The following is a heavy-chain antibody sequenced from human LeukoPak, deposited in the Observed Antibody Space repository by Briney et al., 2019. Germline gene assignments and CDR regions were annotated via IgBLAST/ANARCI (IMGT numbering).Heavy chain of an antibody. J-gene: IGHJ4*02. Sequence: GGSLRLSCAASGFTSSSYGMHWVRQAPGKGLEWVAFIRYDGSNKYYADSVKGRFTISRDNSKNTLYLQMNSLRAEDTAVYYCAKDAEHSSGWYGSDFDYWGQGTLVTVSS. CDR3: AKDAEHSSGWYGSDFDY. CDR1: GFTSSSYG. CDR2: IRYDGSNK. D-gene: IGHD6-19*01. V-gene: IGHV3-30*02.